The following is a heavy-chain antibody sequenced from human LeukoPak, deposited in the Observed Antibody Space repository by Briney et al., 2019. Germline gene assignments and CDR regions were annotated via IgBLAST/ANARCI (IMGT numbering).Heavy chain of an antibody. CDR1: GYTFTSYY. V-gene: IGHV1-46*01. CDR3: AREGFPPKISDFWSGLGPYYYYGMDV. CDR2: INPSGGST. Sequence: ASVKVSCKASGYTFTSYYMHWVRQAPGQGLEWMGIINPSGGSTSYAQKFQGRVTMTRDTSTSTVYMELSSLRSEDTAVYYCAREGFPPKISDFWSGLGPYYYYGMDVWAKGPRSPSP. J-gene: IGHJ6*02. D-gene: IGHD3-3*01.